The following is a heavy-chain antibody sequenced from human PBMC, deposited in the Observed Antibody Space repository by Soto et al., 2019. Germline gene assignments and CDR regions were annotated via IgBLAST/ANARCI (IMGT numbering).Heavy chain of an antibody. Sequence: EVQLVESGGGLVQPGGSLRLSCAASGFTFSSYTMNWVRQAPGKGLEWVSYISSSSSTIYYADSVKGRFTISRDNAKNSLYLQMNSLRDEDTAVYYCARANSGSDLDLPFDYWGQGTLVTVSS. V-gene: IGHV3-48*02. D-gene: IGHD1-26*01. CDR2: ISSSSSTI. CDR3: ARANSGSDLDLPFDY. CDR1: GFTFSSYT. J-gene: IGHJ4*02.